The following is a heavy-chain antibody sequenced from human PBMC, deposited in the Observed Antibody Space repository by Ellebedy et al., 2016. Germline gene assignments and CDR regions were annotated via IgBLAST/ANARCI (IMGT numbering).Heavy chain of an antibody. CDR1: GFTFRRYS. J-gene: IGHJ4*02. Sequence: GESLKISCAASGFTFRRYSMNWVRQAPGKGLEWVSTISSTSTYIYYVDSVKGRFTISRDNARDSLSLQMNSLRAEDTAAYYCARDISLRDPGGFDFWGQGTLVTVSS. CDR2: ISSTSTYI. V-gene: IGHV3-21*01. CDR3: ARDISLRDPGGFDF. D-gene: IGHD1-14*01.